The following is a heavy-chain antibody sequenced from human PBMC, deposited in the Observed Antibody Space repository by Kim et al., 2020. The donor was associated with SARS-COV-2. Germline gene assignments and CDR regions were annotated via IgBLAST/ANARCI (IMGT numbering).Heavy chain of an antibody. V-gene: IGHV1-24*01. CDR3: ATNLIVVVTENAFDI. Sequence: QKFQGGVTMTEDTSTDTAYMELSSLRSEDTAVYYCATNLIVVVTENAFDIWGQGTMVTVSS. D-gene: IGHD3-22*01. J-gene: IGHJ3*02.